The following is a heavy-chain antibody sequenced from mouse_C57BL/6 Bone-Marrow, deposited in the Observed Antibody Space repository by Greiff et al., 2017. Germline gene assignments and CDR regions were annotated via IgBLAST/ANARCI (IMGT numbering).Heavy chain of an antibody. Sequence: DVHLVESGPGLVKPSQSLSLTYSVTGYSITSGYYWNWIRQFPGNKLEWMGYISYDGSNNYNPSLKNRISITRDTSKNQFFLKLNSVTTEDTATYYCAREGIYWGQGTTLTVSS. CDR3: AREGIY. CDR2: ISYDGSN. J-gene: IGHJ2*01. V-gene: IGHV3-6*01. CDR1: GYSITSGYY.